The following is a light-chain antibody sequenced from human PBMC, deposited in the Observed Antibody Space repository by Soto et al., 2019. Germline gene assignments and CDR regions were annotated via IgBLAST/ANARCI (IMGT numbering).Light chain of an antibody. CDR3: QQYHSYPYI. J-gene: IGKJ2*01. Sequence: DIQMTQSPSTLSVFVGGRVTISCRASQSIVNLLAWYQQKPGKAPNLLIYKASSLESGVPSRFSGSGSGTEFTLTISSLQPDDFATYYCQQYHSYPYIFGQGTKLEIK. CDR1: QSIVNL. V-gene: IGKV1-5*03. CDR2: KAS.